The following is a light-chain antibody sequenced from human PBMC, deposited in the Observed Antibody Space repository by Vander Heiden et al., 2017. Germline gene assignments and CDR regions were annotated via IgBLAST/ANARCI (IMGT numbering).Light chain of an antibody. CDR1: QGISSY. CDR2: AAS. Sequence: DIQLTQSPSFLSASVEDRVTITCRASQGISSYLAWYQQKPGKAPKLLIYAASTLQSGVPSRFSGSGSGTEFTLTISSLQPEDFATYYCQQLNSYLYTFGQGTKLEIK. CDR3: QQLNSYLYT. J-gene: IGKJ2*01. V-gene: IGKV1-9*01.